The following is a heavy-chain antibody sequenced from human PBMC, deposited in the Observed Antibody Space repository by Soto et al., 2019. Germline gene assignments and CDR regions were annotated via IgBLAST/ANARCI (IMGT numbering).Heavy chain of an antibody. D-gene: IGHD5-12*01. Sequence: ASVKVSCKAAGYTFTSYDIHWLRRAAGQGLEWMGWMNPNSGNTATAKKFLGRVALTRSTSISTAYMELRNVISDDTAVYFCARGRGHTYDHHGMDVWGQGTTVTVSS. V-gene: IGHV1-8*02. CDR1: GYTFTSYD. J-gene: IGHJ6*02. CDR2: MNPNSGNT. CDR3: ARGRGHTYDHHGMDV.